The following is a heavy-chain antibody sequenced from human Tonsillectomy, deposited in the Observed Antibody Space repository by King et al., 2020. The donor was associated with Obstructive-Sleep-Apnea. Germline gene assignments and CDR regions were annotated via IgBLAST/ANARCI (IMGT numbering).Heavy chain of an antibody. Sequence: VQLVESGGGLVQPGGSLRLSCAASGFTFSSYDMHWVRQATGKGLEWVSAIGIVGDTYYPGSVKGRFTTSRDNAKNSLSLQMNSLRAGDTALYYCAREVSMVRGVIALDYWGQGTLVTVSS. J-gene: IGHJ4*02. V-gene: IGHV3-13*01. CDR3: AREVSMVRGVIALDY. CDR2: IGIVGDT. D-gene: IGHD3-10*01. CDR1: GFTFSSYD.